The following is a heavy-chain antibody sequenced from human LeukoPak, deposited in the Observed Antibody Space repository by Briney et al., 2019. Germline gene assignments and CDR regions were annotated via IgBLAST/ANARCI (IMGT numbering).Heavy chain of an antibody. J-gene: IGHJ4*02. CDR2: ISSSGSTI. V-gene: IGHV3-48*03. Sequence: GGSLRLSCAASGFTFSSYEMNWVRQAPGKGLEWVSYISSSGSTIYYADSVKGRFTISRDNAKNSLYLQMNSLRAEDTAVYYCARGPEFWSGYYDYWGQGTLFTVSS. CDR1: GFTFSSYE. CDR3: ARGPEFWSGYYDY. D-gene: IGHD3-3*01.